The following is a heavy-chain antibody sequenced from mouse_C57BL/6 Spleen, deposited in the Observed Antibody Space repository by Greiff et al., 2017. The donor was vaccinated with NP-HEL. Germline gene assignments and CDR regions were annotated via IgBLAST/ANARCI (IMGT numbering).Heavy chain of an antibody. V-gene: IGHV1-19*01. Sequence: EVKLMESGPVLVKPGASVKMSCKASGYTFTDYYMNWVKQSHGKSLEWIGVINPYNGGTSYNQKFKGKATLTVDKSSSTAYMELNSLTSEDSAVYYCARSDSNYGFAYWGQGTLVTVSA. D-gene: IGHD2-5*01. CDR1: GYTFTDYY. CDR2: INPYNGGT. J-gene: IGHJ3*01. CDR3: ARSDSNYGFAY.